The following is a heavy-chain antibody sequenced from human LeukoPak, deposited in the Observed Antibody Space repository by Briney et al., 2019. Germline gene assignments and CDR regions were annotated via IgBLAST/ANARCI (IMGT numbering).Heavy chain of an antibody. V-gene: IGHV4-34*01. CDR1: GRSFSGYY. J-gene: IGHJ2*01. CDR3: ARGNCSSTSCYTPGYFDL. CDR2: INHSGST. Sequence: SETLSLTCAVYGRSFSGYYWSWIRQPPGKGLEWIGEINHSGSTYYNPSLKSRVTISVDRSKNQFSLKLSSVTAADTAVYYCARGNCSSTSCYTPGYFDLWGRGTLVTVSS. D-gene: IGHD2-2*02.